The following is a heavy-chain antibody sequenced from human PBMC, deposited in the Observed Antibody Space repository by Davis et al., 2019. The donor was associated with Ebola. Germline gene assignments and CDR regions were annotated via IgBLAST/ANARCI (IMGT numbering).Heavy chain of an antibody. CDR3: ARLDSSGWFPGNWFDP. Sequence: GESLKISCKGSGYSFTSSWIGWVRQLPGKGLEWMGIIYPGDSDTRYSPSFQGQVTISADKSISTAYLQWSSLKASDTAMYYCARLDSSGWFPGNWFDPWGQGTLVTVSS. V-gene: IGHV5-51*01. D-gene: IGHD6-19*01. J-gene: IGHJ5*02. CDR1: GYSFTSSW. CDR2: IYPGDSDT.